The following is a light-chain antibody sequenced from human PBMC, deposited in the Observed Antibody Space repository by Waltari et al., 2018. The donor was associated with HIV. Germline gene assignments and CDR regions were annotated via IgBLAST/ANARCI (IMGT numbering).Light chain of an antibody. J-gene: IGLJ3*02. CDR1: SSDVGDYNY. Sequence: QSALTQPRSVSGSPGQSVPISCTGTSSDVGDYNYVSWYQQHPAKAPKLMLFDVNKRPAGVPERFAGSKSGNTASLTISGLQAEDEADYYCCSYADDYTWVFGGGTKLTVL. CDR2: DVN. V-gene: IGLV2-11*01. CDR3: CSYADDYTWV.